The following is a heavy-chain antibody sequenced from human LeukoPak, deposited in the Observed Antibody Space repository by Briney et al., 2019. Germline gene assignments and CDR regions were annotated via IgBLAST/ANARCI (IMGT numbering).Heavy chain of an antibody. CDR2: INHSGST. V-gene: IGHV4-34*01. CDR3: ARGLLWSKAAFDY. Sequence: SETLSLTCAVYGGSFSGYYWSWIRQRPGKGLEWIGEINHSGSTNYNPSLKSRVTISVDTSKNQFSLKLSSVTAADTAVYYCARGLLWSKAAFDYWGQGTLVTVSS. D-gene: IGHD5-18*01. CDR1: GGSFSGYY. J-gene: IGHJ4*02.